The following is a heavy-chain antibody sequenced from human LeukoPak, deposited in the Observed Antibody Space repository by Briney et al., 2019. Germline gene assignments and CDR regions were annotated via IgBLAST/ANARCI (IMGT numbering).Heavy chain of an antibody. D-gene: IGHD3-10*01. CDR3: ATYNRYGSGSYYPYYFDY. J-gene: IGHJ4*02. Sequence: GGSLRLSCAASGFTFSSYWMSWVRQAPGKGLEWVSAISGSGGSTYYADSVKGRFTISRDNSKNTLYLQMNSLRAEDTAVYYCATYNRYGSGSYYPYYFDYWGQGTLVTVSS. CDR2: ISGSGGST. V-gene: IGHV3-23*01. CDR1: GFTFSSYW.